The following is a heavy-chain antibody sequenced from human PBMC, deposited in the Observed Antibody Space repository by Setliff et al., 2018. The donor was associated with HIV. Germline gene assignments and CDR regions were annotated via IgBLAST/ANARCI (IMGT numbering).Heavy chain of an antibody. Sequence: PGGSLRLSCAASGFTFSSYAMHWVRQAPGKGLEWVAVISYDGSNKYYADSVKGRFTISRDNAKNSLYLQMNSLRAEDTALYYCVKGYTSTWGPFDYWGQGTLVTVSS. CDR1: GFTFSSYA. CDR2: ISYDGSNK. J-gene: IGHJ4*02. CDR3: VKGYTSTWGPFDY. D-gene: IGHD6-13*01. V-gene: IGHV3-30-3*01.